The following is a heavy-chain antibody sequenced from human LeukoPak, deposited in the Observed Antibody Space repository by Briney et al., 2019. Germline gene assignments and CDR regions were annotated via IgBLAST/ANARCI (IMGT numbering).Heavy chain of an antibody. CDR2: INPKDGDT. CDR1: GYTFTTHY. Sequence: ASVKVSCKASGYTFTTHYMHWVRQAPGQGLEWMGWINPKDGDTKYAHKFQGRVTLTRDTSISTAYMDVSGLTSDDTAVYYCARGRRLGESSSRPLDYWGQGTLVTVSS. D-gene: IGHD3-16*02. J-gene: IGHJ4*02. V-gene: IGHV1-2*02. CDR3: ARGRRLGESSSRPLDY.